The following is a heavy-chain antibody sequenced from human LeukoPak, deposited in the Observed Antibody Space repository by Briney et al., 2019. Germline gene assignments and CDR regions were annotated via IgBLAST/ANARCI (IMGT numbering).Heavy chain of an antibody. D-gene: IGHD6-13*01. CDR3: ARGRGSSWLYYYDY. CDR2: INHSGST. CDR1: GGSFSGYY. J-gene: IGHJ4*02. Sequence: SETLCLTCAVYGGSFSGYYWSWIRQPPGKGLEWIGEINHSGSTNYNPSLKSRVTISVDTSKNQYSLKLSSVTAADTAVYYCARGRGSSWLYYYDYWGQGTLVTVSS. V-gene: IGHV4-34*01.